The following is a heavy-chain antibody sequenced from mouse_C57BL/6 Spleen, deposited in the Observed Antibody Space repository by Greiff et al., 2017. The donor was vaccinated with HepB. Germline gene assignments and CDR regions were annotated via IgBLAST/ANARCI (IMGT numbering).Heavy chain of an antibody. CDR1: GFNIKDDY. Sequence: EVQLQQSGAELVRPGASVKLSCTASGFNIKDDYMHWVKQRPEQGLEWIGWIDPENGDTEYASKFQGKATITADTSSNTAYLQLSSLTSEDTAVYYCIPGDDGYYGFAYWGQGTLVTVSA. D-gene: IGHD2-3*01. V-gene: IGHV14-4*01. CDR3: IPGDDGYYGFAY. CDR2: IDPENGDT. J-gene: IGHJ3*01.